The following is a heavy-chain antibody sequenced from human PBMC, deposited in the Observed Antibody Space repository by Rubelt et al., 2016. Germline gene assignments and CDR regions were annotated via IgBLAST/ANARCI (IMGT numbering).Heavy chain of an antibody. CDR2: IKQDGSEK. D-gene: IGHD5-18*01. J-gene: IGHJ4*02. Sequence: SRGGLEWVANIKQDGSEKYYVDSVKGRFTISRDNAKNSLSLQMNSLRVEDTAVYYCARTSVVQAWSNAGYWGQGTLVTVSS. CDR3: ARTSVVQAWSNAGY. V-gene: IGHV3-7*01.